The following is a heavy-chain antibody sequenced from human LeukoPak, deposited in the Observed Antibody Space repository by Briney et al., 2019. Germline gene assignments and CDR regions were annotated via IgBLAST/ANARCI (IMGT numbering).Heavy chain of an antibody. Sequence: PSETLSLTCIVSGGSTSLYYWSWIRQPPGKGLEWIGNIYYSGSTYYNPSLRSRVNMSIDASKNQFCLKLSSVTAADTAVYYCARAGYCISTSCYGQDYWGQGTLVTVSS. V-gene: IGHV4-30-4*01. CDR3: ARAGYCISTSCYGQDY. D-gene: IGHD2-2*01. CDR1: GGSTSLYY. J-gene: IGHJ4*02. CDR2: IYYSGST.